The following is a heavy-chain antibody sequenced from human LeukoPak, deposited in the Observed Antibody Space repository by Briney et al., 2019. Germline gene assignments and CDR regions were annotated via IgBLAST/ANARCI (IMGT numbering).Heavy chain of an antibody. V-gene: IGHV3-64*01. Sequence: PGGSLRLSCAASGFTFSSYAMHWVRQAPGKGLEYVSDISSNGGSTYYANYVKGRFTISRDNSKNTLYLQMGSLRAEDMAVYYCARVGYCSSTSCYNYFDYWGQGTLVTVSS. D-gene: IGHD2-2*02. CDR1: GFTFSSYA. CDR2: ISSNGGST. CDR3: ARVGYCSSTSCYNYFDY. J-gene: IGHJ4*02.